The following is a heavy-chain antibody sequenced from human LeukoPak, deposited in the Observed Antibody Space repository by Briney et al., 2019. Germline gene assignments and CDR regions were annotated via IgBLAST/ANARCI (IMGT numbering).Heavy chain of an antibody. CDR1: GGSISSSSYY. V-gene: IGHV4-39*07. CDR2: IYYSGST. CDR3: ARDWGTPVEMPVYHLDY. Sequence: SETLSLTCTVSGGSISSSSYYWGWIRQPPGKGLEWIGSIYYSGSTYYNPSLKSRVTISVDTSKNQFSLKLSSVTAADTAVYYCARDWGTPVEMPVYHLDYWGQGTLVTVSS. J-gene: IGHJ4*02. D-gene: IGHD5-24*01.